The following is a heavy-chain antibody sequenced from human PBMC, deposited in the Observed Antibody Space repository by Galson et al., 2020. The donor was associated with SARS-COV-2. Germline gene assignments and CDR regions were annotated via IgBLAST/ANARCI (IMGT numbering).Heavy chain of an antibody. V-gene: IGHV1-46*01. CDR1: GYVFTKYH. Sequence: ASVKVSCKASGYVFTKYHMHWVRQAPGQGLEWMGIINPSDGNTTYAQKFQGRVAMTGDTSTSTAYMELSSLTSEDTAIYYCAKGAPNWNDFYYNWYYAFDVWGQGTTVTVSS. J-gene: IGHJ6*02. D-gene: IGHD1-20*01. CDR2: INPSDGNT. CDR3: AKGAPNWNDFYYNWYYAFDV.